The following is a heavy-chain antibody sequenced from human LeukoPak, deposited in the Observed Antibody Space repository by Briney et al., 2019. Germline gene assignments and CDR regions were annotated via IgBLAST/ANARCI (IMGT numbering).Heavy chain of an antibody. D-gene: IGHD5-18*01. V-gene: IGHV4-4*07. CDR1: GGSISSYY. CDR3: ARDTGYGYEEPPDYYYYYYMDV. J-gene: IGHJ6*03. Sequence: SETLSLTCTVSGGSISSYYWSWIRQPAGKGLEWIGRIYTSGSTNYNPSLKSRVTMSVDTSKNQFSLKLSSVTAADTAVYYCARDTGYGYEEPPDYYYYYYMDVWGKGTTVTVSS. CDR2: IYTSGST.